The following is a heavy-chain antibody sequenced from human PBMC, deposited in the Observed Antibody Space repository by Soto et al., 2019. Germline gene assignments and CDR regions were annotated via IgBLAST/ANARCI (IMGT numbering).Heavy chain of an antibody. J-gene: IGHJ4*02. CDR1: GGSFSGYY. CDR3: ARDRLVAYYFDY. V-gene: IGHV4-34*01. CDR2: INHSGST. Sequence: SETLSLTCAVYGGSFSGYYWSWIRQPPGKGLEWIGEINHSGSTNYNPSLKSRVTISVDTSKNQFSLKLSSVTAADTAVYYCARDRLVAYYFDYWGQGTLVTVSP.